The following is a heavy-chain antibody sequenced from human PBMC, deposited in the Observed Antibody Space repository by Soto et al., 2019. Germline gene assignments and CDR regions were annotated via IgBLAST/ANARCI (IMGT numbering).Heavy chain of an antibody. J-gene: IGHJ4*02. CDR1: GFIFSNYV. Sequence: DVQLLDSGGGLVQPGGSLRLSCAASGFIFSNYVMSWVRQTPGKGLEWVSGISGRGDNTYYADSVKGRFTGSRDNSKNTLYLQMASLRAEDTAVYYCAKTPLRVGPIDYWGQGTLVTVSS. CDR3: AKTPLRVGPIDY. CDR2: ISGRGDNT. D-gene: IGHD2-15*01. V-gene: IGHV3-23*01.